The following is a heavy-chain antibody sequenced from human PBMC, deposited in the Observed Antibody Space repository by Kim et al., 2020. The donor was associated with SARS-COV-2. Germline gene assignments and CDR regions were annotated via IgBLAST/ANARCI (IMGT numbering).Heavy chain of an antibody. Sequence: YNPSLKSRVTISVDTSKNQFSLKLSSVTAADTAVYYCARHVGAAKGWFDPWGQGTLVTVSS. D-gene: IGHD1-26*01. J-gene: IGHJ5*02. V-gene: IGHV4-31*02. CDR3: ARHVGAAKGWFDP.